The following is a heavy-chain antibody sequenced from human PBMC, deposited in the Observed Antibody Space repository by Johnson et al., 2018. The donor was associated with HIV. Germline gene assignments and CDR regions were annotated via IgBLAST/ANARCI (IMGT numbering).Heavy chain of an antibody. J-gene: IGHJ3*02. V-gene: IGHV3-30*02. CDR1: GFTFSSYG. CDR3: AKGRSPRIQLRTWAFDI. D-gene: IGHD5-18*01. Sequence: VQLVESGGGVVQPGGSLRLSCAASGFTFSSYGMHWVRQAPGKGLEWVAFIRYDGSNKYYADSVKGRFTISRDNSKNSLYLQMNSLRAEDTAVYYCAKGRSPRIQLRTWAFDIWGQGTMVIVSS. CDR2: IRYDGSNK.